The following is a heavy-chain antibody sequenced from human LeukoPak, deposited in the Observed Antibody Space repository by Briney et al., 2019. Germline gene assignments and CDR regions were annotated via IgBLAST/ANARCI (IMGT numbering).Heavy chain of an antibody. Sequence: GGSLRLSCAASGFTFSTLDMSWVRQAPGKGLEWVSSISASGSRTYYADSVKGRFTISRDNSRDTLYLQMNSPRAEDTAVYYCAKDSSVLVAADDYWGQGTLVTVSS. V-gene: IGHV3-23*01. CDR2: ISASGSRT. CDR3: AKDSSVLVAADDY. J-gene: IGHJ4*02. D-gene: IGHD2-8*02. CDR1: GFTFSTLD.